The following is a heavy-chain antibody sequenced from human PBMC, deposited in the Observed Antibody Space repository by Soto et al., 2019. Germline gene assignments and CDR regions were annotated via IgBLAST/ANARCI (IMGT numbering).Heavy chain of an antibody. J-gene: IGHJ3*02. D-gene: IGHD4-17*01. V-gene: IGHV3-21*01. CDR2: ISSSSSYI. CDR3: AVDGNYGDPKRGAFDI. Sequence: GGSLRLSCAASRFTFSSYSMNWVRQAPGKGLEWVSSISSSSSYIYYADSVKGRFTISRDNAKNSLYLQMNSLRAEDTAVYYCAVDGNYGDPKRGAFDIWGQGTMVTVSS. CDR1: RFTFSSYS.